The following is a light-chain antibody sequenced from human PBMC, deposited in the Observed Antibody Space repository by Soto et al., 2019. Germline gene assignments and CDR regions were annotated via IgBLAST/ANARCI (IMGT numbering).Light chain of an antibody. J-gene: IGLJ1*01. Sequence: QSALTQPPSASGSLGQSVTISCTGTSSDVGGYNYVSWYQQHPGKAPKLMIYEVSDRPSGISSRFSGSKSGNTASLTISGLQTEDEADYYCSSYTSSSTLFGTGTKLTVL. CDR3: SSYTSSSTL. V-gene: IGLV2-14*01. CDR1: SSDVGGYNY. CDR2: EVS.